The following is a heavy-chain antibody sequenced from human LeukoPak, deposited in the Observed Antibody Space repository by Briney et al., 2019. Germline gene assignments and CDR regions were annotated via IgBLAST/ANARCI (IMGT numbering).Heavy chain of an antibody. D-gene: IGHD2-2*01. J-gene: IGHJ1*01. CDR2: IHPGDSGA. Sequence: GESLKISCKGSGYSFTTYLIAWVRQMPGKGLEWMGIIHPGDSGARYSPSFQGQVTVSVDRSINTAYLQWSSLKASDTAMYYCARLLGYCSSTSCYHLYFQHWGQGTLVTVSA. CDR3: ARLLGYCSSTSCYHLYFQH. V-gene: IGHV5-51*01. CDR1: GYSFTTYL.